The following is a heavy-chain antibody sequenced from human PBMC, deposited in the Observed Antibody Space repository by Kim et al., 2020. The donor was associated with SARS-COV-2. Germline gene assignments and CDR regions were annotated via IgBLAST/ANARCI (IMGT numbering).Heavy chain of an antibody. CDR3: AKEVVPLNYFDY. D-gene: IGHD2-15*01. V-gene: IGHV3-23*01. J-gene: IGHJ4*02. Sequence: YYADSVKGRFTISRDNSKNTLYLQMNSLRAEDTAVYYCAKEVVPLNYFDYWGQGTLVTVSS.